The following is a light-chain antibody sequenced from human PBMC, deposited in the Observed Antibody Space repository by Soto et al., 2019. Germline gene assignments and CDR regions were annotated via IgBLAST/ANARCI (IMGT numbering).Light chain of an antibody. Sequence: QMTQSPYTLSASVGDRVTITCRASQGISTWLAWYQQKPGTAPKLLIYDASSLESGVPSRFSGSGSGTEFTLTISSLQPDDYATYYCQQYSSYSRTFGQGTKVDIK. CDR1: QGISTW. V-gene: IGKV1-5*01. J-gene: IGKJ1*01. CDR3: QQYSSYSRT. CDR2: DAS.